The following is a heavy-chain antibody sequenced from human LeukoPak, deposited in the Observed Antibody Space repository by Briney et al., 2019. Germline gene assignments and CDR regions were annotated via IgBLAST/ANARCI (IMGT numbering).Heavy chain of an antibody. CDR3: ATTYSYTSGGYDY. J-gene: IGHJ4*02. Sequence: SETLSLTCTVSGGSISGSSYHWGWIRRSPGEGLEWIGSINYSGTTYYNPSLKSRVTISVDTSKNQFSLKVSSVTAADTAVYYCATTYSYTSGGYDYWGQGTLVTVSS. D-gene: IGHD5-18*01. CDR1: GGSISGSSYH. V-gene: IGHV4-39*01. CDR2: INYSGTT.